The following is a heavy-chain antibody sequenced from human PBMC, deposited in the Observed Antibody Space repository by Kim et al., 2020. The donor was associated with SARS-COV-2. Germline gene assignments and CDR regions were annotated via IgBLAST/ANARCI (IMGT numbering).Heavy chain of an antibody. Sequence: GGSLRLSCAASGFTFSSYDMHWVRQATGKGLEWVSAIGTAGDTYYPGSVKGRFTISRENAKNSLYLQMNSLRAGDTAVYYCARGRGRWPASSWFDPWGQGTLVTVSS. CDR1: GFTFSSYD. CDR3: ARGRGRWPASSWFDP. V-gene: IGHV3-13*01. J-gene: IGHJ5*02. CDR2: IGTAGDT. D-gene: IGHD3-10*01.